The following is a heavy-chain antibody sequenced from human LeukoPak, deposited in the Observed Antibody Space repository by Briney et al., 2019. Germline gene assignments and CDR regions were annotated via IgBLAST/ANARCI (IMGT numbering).Heavy chain of an antibody. D-gene: IGHD5-24*01. J-gene: IGHJ6*03. CDR3: SRLATIAAGTMDV. Sequence: ASVKVSCKASGGTFSSYAISWVRQAPGQGLEWMGGIIPIFGTANYAQKFQGRVTITTDESTSTAYMELSSLRSEDTAVHYCSRLATIAAGTMDVWGNGPTVTVSS. CDR2: IIPIFGTA. V-gene: IGHV1-69*05. CDR1: GGTFSSYA.